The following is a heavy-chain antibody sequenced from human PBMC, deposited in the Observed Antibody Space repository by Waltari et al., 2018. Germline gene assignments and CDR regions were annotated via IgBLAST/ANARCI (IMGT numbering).Heavy chain of an antibody. CDR2: YDPEEGGT. Sequence: QVLMVQSGAEVKKPGASVQVSCRVSGNPLIASAMPWVRQAPGKGLEWVGGYDPEEGGTIYAQKFQGRVTMTEDTSTDTAFMELSSLRSEDTAVYYCATLVRSSSSFYFYAMDVWGQGTTVTVSS. D-gene: IGHD6-6*01. CDR3: ATLVRSSSSFYFYAMDV. CDR1: GNPLIASA. J-gene: IGHJ6*02. V-gene: IGHV1-24*01.